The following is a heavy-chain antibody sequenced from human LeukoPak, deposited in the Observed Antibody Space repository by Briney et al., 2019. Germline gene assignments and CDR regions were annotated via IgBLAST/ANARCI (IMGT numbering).Heavy chain of an antibody. Sequence: SETLSLTCTVSGDSISTYYWNWIRQPPGKGLEWIGHIHYSGSTNYNPSLNSRVTISVDTSKSQFSPKLNSVTAADTAVYYCARRVSGSGFGESNWFDPWGQGTLVTVSS. CDR2: IHYSGST. V-gene: IGHV4-59*08. J-gene: IGHJ5*02. CDR1: GDSISTYY. D-gene: IGHD3-10*01. CDR3: ARRVSGSGFGESNWFDP.